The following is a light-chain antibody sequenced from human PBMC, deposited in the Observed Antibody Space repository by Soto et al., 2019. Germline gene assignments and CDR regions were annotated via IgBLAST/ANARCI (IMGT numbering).Light chain of an antibody. V-gene: IGKV3D-15*01. CDR1: QSVSSN. CDR3: QQDNNGRLIT. Sequence: EMVIRQSLGIVSASEGERATXSCRASQSVSSNLAWYQQEPFQSPMLLIYAASTMATRIPSIFSCRLSGTEFNLTISSMRAKDFAVCYCQQDNNGRLITLDEGTRLEIK. CDR2: AAS. J-gene: IGKJ5*01.